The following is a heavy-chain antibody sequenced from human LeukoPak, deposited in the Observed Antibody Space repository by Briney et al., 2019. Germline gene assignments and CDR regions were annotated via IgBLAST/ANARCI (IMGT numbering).Heavy chain of an antibody. J-gene: IGHJ4*02. D-gene: IGHD3-10*01. CDR3: ARDMYYYGSGSYRFDY. Sequence: PSETLSLTCTVSGGSISSSSYYWGWIRQPPGKGLEWIGSIYYSGSTYYNPSLKSRVTMSVDTSKNQFSLKLSSVTAADTAVYYCARDMYYYGSGSYRFDYWGQGTLVTVSS. CDR2: IYYSGST. V-gene: IGHV4-39*07. CDR1: GGSISSSSYY.